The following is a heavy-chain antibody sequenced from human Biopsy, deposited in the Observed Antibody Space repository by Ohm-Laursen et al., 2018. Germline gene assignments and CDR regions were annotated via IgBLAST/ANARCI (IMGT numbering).Heavy chain of an antibody. Sequence: SLRLSCTASGFTFSSYWMSLVRQAPGKGLEWVANIKYDGSEKSCVDSVKGRFTISRDNAKNSLYLQMHSLRAEDTAVYYCARGSGGLAYCGGDCYSHAFEIWGQGTLVTVSS. J-gene: IGHJ3*02. D-gene: IGHD2-21*02. CDR2: IKYDGSEK. CDR1: GFTFSSYW. V-gene: IGHV3-7*01. CDR3: ARGSGGLAYCGGDCYSHAFEI.